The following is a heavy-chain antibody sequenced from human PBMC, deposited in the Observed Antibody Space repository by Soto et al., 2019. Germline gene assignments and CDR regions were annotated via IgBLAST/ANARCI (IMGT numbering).Heavy chain of an antibody. CDR3: AKGQYPLGYLDY. V-gene: IGHV3-9*01. D-gene: IGHD2-2*01. J-gene: IGHJ4*02. CDR2: ISWNSDSI. CDR1: GFTFGDYA. Sequence: EVQLVESGGGLVQPGRSLRLSCAASGFTFGDYAMHWVRQAPGKGLEWVSGISWNSDSIGYVESVQGRFTISRDNAKNSLYLQLNSLRPEDTALYYCAKGQYPLGYLDYWGQGTLVTVSS.